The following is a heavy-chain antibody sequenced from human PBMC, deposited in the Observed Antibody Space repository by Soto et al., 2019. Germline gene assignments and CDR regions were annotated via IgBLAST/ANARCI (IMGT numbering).Heavy chain of an antibody. CDR3: ARDFAYFDS. CDR2: VYHTGRT. J-gene: IGHJ4*02. CDR1: GGSFKSGSYS. V-gene: IGHV4-61*01. D-gene: IGHD3-3*01. Sequence: PSETLSLTCTVSGGSFKSGSYSWSWIRQPPGKGLEWIGYVYHTGRTSYNPSLKSRVSISMDTSKNQFSLNLDSVTAADTAVCFCARDFAYFDSWGRGTLVTVSS.